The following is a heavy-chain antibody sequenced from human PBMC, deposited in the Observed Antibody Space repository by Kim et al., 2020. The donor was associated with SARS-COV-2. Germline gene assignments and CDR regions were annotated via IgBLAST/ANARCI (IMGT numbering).Heavy chain of an antibody. CDR3: ASSSSYYYDSSGYYGAAYYFDY. J-gene: IGHJ4*02. D-gene: IGHD3-22*01. CDR2: ISSSSSTI. V-gene: IGHV3-48*02. Sequence: GGSLRLSCAASGFTFSSYSMNWVRQAPGKGLEWVSYISSSSSTIYYAASVKGRFTISRDNAKNSLYLQMNSLRDEDAAVYYCASSSSYYYDSSGYYGAAYYFDYWGQGTLGTVSS. CDR1: GFTFSSYS.